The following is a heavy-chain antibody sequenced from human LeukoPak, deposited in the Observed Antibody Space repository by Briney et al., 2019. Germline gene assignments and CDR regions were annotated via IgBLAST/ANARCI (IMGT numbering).Heavy chain of an antibody. J-gene: IGHJ5*02. CDR2: IIPIFGTA. V-gene: IGHV1-69*13. CDR3: ARGVVPAAKPNWFDP. D-gene: IGHD2-2*01. Sequence: ASVKVSCKASGGTFRSYAISWVRQAPGQGLEWMGGIIPIFGTANYAQKFQGRVTITADESTSTAYTELSSLRSEDTAVYYCARGVVPAAKPNWFDPWGQGTLVTVSS. CDR1: GGTFRSYA.